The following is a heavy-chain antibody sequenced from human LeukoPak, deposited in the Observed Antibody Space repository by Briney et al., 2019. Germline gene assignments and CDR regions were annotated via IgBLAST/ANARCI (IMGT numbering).Heavy chain of an antibody. V-gene: IGHV3-23*01. CDR3: ARRAVFDYYDSSGYYSRYYYYMDV. D-gene: IGHD3-22*01. J-gene: IGHJ6*03. CDR1: GFTFSGYG. CDR2: ISGSGGST. Sequence: PGGSLRLSCAASGFTFSGYGMSWVRQAPGKGLKWVSAISGSGGSTYYADSVKGRITISRDNSKNTLYLQMNSLRAEDTAVYYCARRAVFDYYDSSGYYSRYYYYMDVWGKGTTVTVSS.